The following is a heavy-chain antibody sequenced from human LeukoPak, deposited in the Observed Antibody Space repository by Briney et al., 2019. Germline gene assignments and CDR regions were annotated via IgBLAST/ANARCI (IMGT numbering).Heavy chain of an antibody. J-gene: IGHJ4*02. CDR2: IYYSGSI. CDR1: GGSISSYY. D-gene: IGHD6-13*01. CDR3: ARGGGVAWQQPDFDY. V-gene: IGHV4-59*01. Sequence: PSETLSLTCTVSGGSISSYYWSWIRQPPGKGLEWIGYIYYSGSINYNPSLKSRVTISVDTSKNQFSLKLSSVTAADTAVYYCARGGGVAWQQPDFDYWGQGTLVTVSS.